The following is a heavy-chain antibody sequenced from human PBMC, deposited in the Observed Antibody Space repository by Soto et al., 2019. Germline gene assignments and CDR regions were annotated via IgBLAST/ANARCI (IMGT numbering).Heavy chain of an antibody. Sequence: PGESLKISCKGSGYSFTSYWISWVRQMPGKGLEWMGRIDPSDSYTNYSPSFQGHVTISADKSISTAYLQWSSLKASDTAMYYCARHFTHWIAAQFPTWDYGMDVWGQGTTVTVSS. CDR3: ARHFTHWIAAQFPTWDYGMDV. CDR1: GYSFTSYW. J-gene: IGHJ6*02. CDR2: IDPSDSYT. V-gene: IGHV5-10-1*01. D-gene: IGHD6-13*01.